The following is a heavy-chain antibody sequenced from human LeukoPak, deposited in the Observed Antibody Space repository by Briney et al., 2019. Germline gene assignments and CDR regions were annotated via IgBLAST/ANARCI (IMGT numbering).Heavy chain of an antibody. CDR2: ISGSGGST. V-gene: IGHV3-23*01. CDR1: GFTFSSYA. CDR3: ASLRITMIVVVDRDAFDI. Sequence: GGSLRLSCAASGFTFSSYAMSWVRQAPGKGLEWVSAISGSGGSTYYADSVKGRFTISRDNSKNTLYLQMNGLRAEDTAVYYCASLRITMIVVVDRDAFDIWGQGTMVTVSS. J-gene: IGHJ3*02. D-gene: IGHD3-22*01.